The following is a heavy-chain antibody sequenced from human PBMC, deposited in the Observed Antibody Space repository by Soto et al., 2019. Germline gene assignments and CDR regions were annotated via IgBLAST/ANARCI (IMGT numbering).Heavy chain of an antibody. CDR2: IYYRGST. CDR1: GGSISSYY. CDR3: ARFNWYFDL. J-gene: IGHJ2*01. V-gene: IGHV4-59*01. Sequence: QVQLQESGPGLVKPSETLSLTCTVSGGSISSYYWSWIRQPPGKVLEWIGYIYYRGSTNYNPSLKSRVTISVDTSKNQFSLKLISVTAADTAMYYCARFNWYFDLWGRGTLVTVSS.